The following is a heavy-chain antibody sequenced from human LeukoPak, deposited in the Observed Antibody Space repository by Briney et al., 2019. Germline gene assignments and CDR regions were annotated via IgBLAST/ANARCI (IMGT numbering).Heavy chain of an antibody. D-gene: IGHD4-17*01. CDR2: IHYSGST. CDR3: ARRGLGTTPYFDY. Sequence: SETLSLTCIVSGGSMSSSNYYWGWIRQPPGRGLEWIGSIHYSGSTYYNPSLKSRVTISVDTSKNQFSLKLSSVTAADTAVYYCARRGLGTTPYFDYWGQGTLATVSS. V-gene: IGHV4-39*01. CDR1: GGSMSSSNYY. J-gene: IGHJ4*02.